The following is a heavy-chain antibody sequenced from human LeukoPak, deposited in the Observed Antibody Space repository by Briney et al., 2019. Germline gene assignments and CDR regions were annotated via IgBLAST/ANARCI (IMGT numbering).Heavy chain of an antibody. V-gene: IGHV4-39*01. CDR3: ARRRRIAVASYYFDY. D-gene: IGHD6-19*01. J-gene: IGHJ4*02. CDR2: IYYSGST. CDR1: GGSISSSSYY. Sequence: SETLSLTCTVSGGSISSSSYYWGWIRQPPGKGLEWIGSIYYSGSTYYNPSLKSRVTISVDTSKNQFSLKLSSVTAADTAVYYCARRRRIAVASYYFDYWGQGSLVTVSS.